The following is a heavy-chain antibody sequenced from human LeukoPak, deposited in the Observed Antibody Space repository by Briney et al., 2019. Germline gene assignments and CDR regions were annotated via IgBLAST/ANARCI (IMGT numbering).Heavy chain of an antibody. V-gene: IGHV3-23*01. CDR1: GSPFSSYA. J-gene: IGHJ4*02. CDR3: AKTGGNYDYVWGSYRYLYFDY. CDR2: IRGSGGST. D-gene: IGHD3-16*02. Sequence: GGPLRLSFTASGSPFSSYAMSWVRRAPGRGLGGVSAIRGSGGSTYYADAVKGPFTISRDNCKNTLYLQMNSLRAEDTAVYYCAKTGGNYDYVWGSYRYLYFDYWGQGTLVTVSS.